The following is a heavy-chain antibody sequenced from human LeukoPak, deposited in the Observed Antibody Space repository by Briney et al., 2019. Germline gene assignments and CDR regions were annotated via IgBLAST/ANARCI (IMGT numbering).Heavy chain of an antibody. D-gene: IGHD6-25*01. CDR3: TTAAFH. CDR1: GFTFSSDA. J-gene: IGHJ1*01. Sequence: GSLRLSCAASGFTFSSDAMSWVRQAPGKGLEWGSAISGSGGSTFYTDSVKGRVTISRDNSKNTLYLQMNSLRAEDTAVYYCTTAAFHWGQGTLVTVSS. CDR2: ISGSGGST. V-gene: IGHV3-23*01.